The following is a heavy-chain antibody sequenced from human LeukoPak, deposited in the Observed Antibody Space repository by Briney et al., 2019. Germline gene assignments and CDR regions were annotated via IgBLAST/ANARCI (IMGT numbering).Heavy chain of an antibody. J-gene: IGHJ4*02. CDR2: IDWDDDK. CDR1: GFSLSTSGMC. Sequence: SGPALMKPTQTLTLTCTFAGFSLSTSGMCVSWIRQPPGKALEWLARIDWDDDKYYSTSLKTRLTISKDTSKNQVVLTMTNMDPVDTATYYCARISSTSCKRDYWGQGTLVTVSS. V-gene: IGHV2-70*11. CDR3: ARISSTSCKRDY. D-gene: IGHD2-2*01.